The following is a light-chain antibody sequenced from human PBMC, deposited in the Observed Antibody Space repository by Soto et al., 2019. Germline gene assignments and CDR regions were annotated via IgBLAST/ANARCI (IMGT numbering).Light chain of an antibody. CDR3: QQYYSTPRRT. J-gene: IGKJ2*01. CDR1: QSVLYSSNNKNY. V-gene: IGKV4-1*01. Sequence: DIVMTQSPDSLAVSLGERATINCKSSQSVLYSSNNKNYLAWYQQKPGQPPKLLIYWASTRESGVPDRFSGSGSGTDFTLTISSLQAEDVAVYYCQQYYSTPRRTFGRGTKLEIK. CDR2: WAS.